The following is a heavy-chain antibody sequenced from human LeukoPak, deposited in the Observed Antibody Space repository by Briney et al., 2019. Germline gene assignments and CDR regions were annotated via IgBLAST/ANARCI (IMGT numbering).Heavy chain of an antibody. CDR1: GFTFSSYA. CDR2: ISGSGGST. CDR3: AKVGGSYNYYYYYMDV. D-gene: IGHD1-26*01. Sequence: GGSLRLSCAASGFTFSSYAMSWVRQAPGKGLEWVSAISGSGGSTYYADSVKGRFTISRDNSKNTLYLQMNSLRAEDTAVYYCAKVGGSYNYYYYYMDVWGKGTTVTVSS. V-gene: IGHV3-23*01. J-gene: IGHJ6*03.